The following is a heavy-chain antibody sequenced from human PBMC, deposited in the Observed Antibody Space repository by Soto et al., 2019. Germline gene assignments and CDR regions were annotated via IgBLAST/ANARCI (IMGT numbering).Heavy chain of an antibody. CDR1: GFTFSSYG. D-gene: IGHD6-19*01. J-gene: IGHJ4*02. Sequence: GSLRLSCAASGFTFSSYGMHWVRQAPGKGLEWVAVIWYDGNNKYYADSVKGRFTISRDNSKNTLYLQMNSLRAEDTAVYYCARDQQWLVRFYFDFWGQGTLVTVSS. CDR2: IWYDGNNK. CDR3: ARDQQWLVRFYFDF. V-gene: IGHV3-33*01.